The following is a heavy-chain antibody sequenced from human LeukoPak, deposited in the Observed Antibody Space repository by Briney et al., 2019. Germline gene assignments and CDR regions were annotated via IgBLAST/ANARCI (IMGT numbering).Heavy chain of an antibody. V-gene: IGHV4-34*01. D-gene: IGHD1-26*01. CDR2: INHSGST. CDR1: GGSFSNYY. Sequence: SETLSLTCAVYGGSFSNYYWSWIRQPPGKGLEWIGEINHSGSTNYNPSLKSRVTISVDTSKNQSSLKLRSVTAADTAVYYCARGGLKWELLPARARKSYYFDYWGQGTLVTVSS. J-gene: IGHJ4*02. CDR3: ARGGLKWELLPARARKSYYFDY.